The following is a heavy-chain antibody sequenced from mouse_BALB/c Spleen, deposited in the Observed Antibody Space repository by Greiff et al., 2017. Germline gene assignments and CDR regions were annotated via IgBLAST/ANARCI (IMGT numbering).Heavy chain of an antibody. V-gene: IGHV3-6*02. D-gene: IGHD2-3*01. CDR2: ISYDGSN. CDR1: GYSITSGYY. Sequence: VQLQQSGPGLVKPSQSLSLTCSVTGYSITSGYYWNWIRQFPGNKLEWMGYISYDGSNNYNPSLKNRISITRDTSKNQFFLKLNSVTTEDTATYYCAREGWLLRSYFDYWGQGTTLTVSS. J-gene: IGHJ2*01. CDR3: AREGWLLRSYFDY.